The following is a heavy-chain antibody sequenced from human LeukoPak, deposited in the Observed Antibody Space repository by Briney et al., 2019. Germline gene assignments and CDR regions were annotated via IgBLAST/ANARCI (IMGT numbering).Heavy chain of an antibody. V-gene: IGHV1-58*02. D-gene: IGHD6-13*01. J-gene: IGHJ6*02. CDR2: IVVGSGNT. Sequence: SVKVSCKASGFTFTSSAMQWVRQARGQRLEWIGWIVVGSGNTNYAQKFQERVTITRDMSTSTAYMELSSLRSEDTAVYYCAAVSSSWYYYYGMDVWGQGTTVTVSS. CDR1: GFTFTSSA. CDR3: AAVSSSWYYYYGMDV.